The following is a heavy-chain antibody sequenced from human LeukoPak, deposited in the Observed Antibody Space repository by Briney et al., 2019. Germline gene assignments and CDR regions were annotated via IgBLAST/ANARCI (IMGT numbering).Heavy chain of an antibody. CDR2: IYYSGST. CDR3: ARETDDYVWGSYRQNWFDP. J-gene: IGHJ5*02. Sequence: SETLSLTCTVSGGSISSYYWSWIRQPPGKELEWIGYIYYSGSTNYNPSLKSRVTISVDTSKNQFSLKLSSVTAADTAVYYCARETDDYVWGSYRQNWFDPWGQGTLVTVSS. CDR1: GGSISSYY. V-gene: IGHV4-59*01. D-gene: IGHD3-16*02.